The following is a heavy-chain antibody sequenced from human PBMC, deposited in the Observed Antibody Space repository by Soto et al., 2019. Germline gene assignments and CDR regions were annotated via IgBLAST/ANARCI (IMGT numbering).Heavy chain of an antibody. D-gene: IGHD1-1*01. J-gene: IGHJ6*02. Sequence: SETLSLTCTVSGGSVNSGVYHWSWIRHHPGKGLEWIGDIYYSGSTYYNPSLKSRVTISIDTSTNHFSLHLSALTAADTAVYYCARAPIPNWNYYGMDVWGQGTTVTVSS. CDR2: IYYSGST. CDR3: ARAPIPNWNYYGMDV. CDR1: GGSVNSGVYH. V-gene: IGHV4-31*03.